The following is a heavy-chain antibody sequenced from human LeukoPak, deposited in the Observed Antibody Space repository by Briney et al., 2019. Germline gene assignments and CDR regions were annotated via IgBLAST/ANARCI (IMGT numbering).Heavy chain of an antibody. CDR1: GGSISSSSYY. CDR3: ARPENRAMAFDY. D-gene: IGHD5-18*01. Sequence: SETLSLTCTVSGGSISSSSYYWGWIRQPPGKGLEWIGSIYYSGSTYYNPSLKSRVTISVDTSKNQFSLKLSSVTAADTAVYYCARPENRAMAFDYWGQGTLATVSS. J-gene: IGHJ4*02. CDR2: IYYSGST. V-gene: IGHV4-39*01.